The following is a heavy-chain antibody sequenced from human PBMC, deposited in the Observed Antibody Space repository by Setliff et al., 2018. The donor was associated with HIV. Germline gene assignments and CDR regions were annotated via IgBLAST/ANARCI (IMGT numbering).Heavy chain of an antibody. V-gene: IGHV4-34*01. CDR3: ARESLAVGTRWFDP. D-gene: IGHD6-13*01. CDR1: GGSFSDYY. J-gene: IGHJ5*02. CDR2: VNRGRRT. Sequence: PSETLSLTCALYGGSFSDYYWSWIRQPPGMGLEWIGEVNRGRRTNYNSSLKSRVTISIDTSKNQFSLKLESMTAADTAIYYCARESLAVGTRWFDPWGQGTLVTVSS.